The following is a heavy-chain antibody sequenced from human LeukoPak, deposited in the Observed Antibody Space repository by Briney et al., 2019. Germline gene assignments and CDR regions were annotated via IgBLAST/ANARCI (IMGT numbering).Heavy chain of an antibody. CDR3: ARKGCSSTSCYNDY. CDR1: GFTFSSYA. Sequence: PGGSLRLSCAASGFTFSSYAMSWVRQPPGKGLEWIGEINHSGSTNYNPSLKSRVTISVDTSKNQFSLKLSSVTAADTAVYYCARKGCSSTSCYNDYWGQGALVTVSS. V-gene: IGHV4-34*01. CDR2: INHSGST. D-gene: IGHD2-2*02. J-gene: IGHJ4*02.